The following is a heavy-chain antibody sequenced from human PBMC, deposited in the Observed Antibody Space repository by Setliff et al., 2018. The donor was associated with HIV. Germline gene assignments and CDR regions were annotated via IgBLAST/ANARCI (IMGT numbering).Heavy chain of an antibody. J-gene: IGHJ4*02. Sequence: GGSLRLSCAASGFSFSSYGMHWVRQAPGKGLEWVAVIWYDGSNKYYADSVKGRFTISRDNSKNTLYLQMNSLRAEDTAVYYCAKDLVTTTGPDYWGQGTLVTVSS. D-gene: IGHD1-1*01. V-gene: IGHV3-33*06. CDR1: GFSFSSYG. CDR2: IWYDGSNK. CDR3: AKDLVTTTGPDY.